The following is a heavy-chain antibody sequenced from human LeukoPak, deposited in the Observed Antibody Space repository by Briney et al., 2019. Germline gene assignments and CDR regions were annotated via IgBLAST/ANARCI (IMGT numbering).Heavy chain of an antibody. J-gene: IGHJ4*02. CDR2: INHSGST. CDR3: ARVGASSWYYFDY. D-gene: IGHD6-13*01. CDR1: GGSFSGYY. Sequence: KPSETRSLTCAVYGGSFSGYYWSWIRQPPGKGQEWIGEINHSGSTNYNPSLKSRVTISVDTSKNQFSLKLSSVTAADTAVYYCARVGASSWYYFDYWGQGTLVTVSS. V-gene: IGHV4-34*01.